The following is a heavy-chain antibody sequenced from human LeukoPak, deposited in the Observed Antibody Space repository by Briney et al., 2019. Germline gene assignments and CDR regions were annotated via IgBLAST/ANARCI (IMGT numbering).Heavy chain of an antibody. CDR1: GFTFSSYW. Sequence: TGGSLRLSCAASGFTFSSYWMSWVRQAPGKGLEWVSVISSSGDTIHHADFVKGRFTISRDNSKNTLYLQMNSLSAEDTAIYYCARKVPAVKANWFDPWGQGTLVIVSS. J-gene: IGHJ5*02. V-gene: IGHV3-23*01. CDR3: ARKVPAVKANWFDP. D-gene: IGHD2-21*02. CDR2: ISSSGDTI.